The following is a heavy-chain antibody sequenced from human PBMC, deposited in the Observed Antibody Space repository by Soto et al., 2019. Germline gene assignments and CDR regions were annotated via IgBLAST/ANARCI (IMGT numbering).Heavy chain of an antibody. V-gene: IGHV2-5*01. CDR3: AHRKAYYDILTGYSPGAFDI. D-gene: IGHD3-9*01. CDR2: IYWNDDK. Sequence: SGPTLVNPTQTLTLTCTFSGFSLSTSGVGVGWIRQPPGKALEWLALIYWNDDKRYSPSLKSRLTITKDTSKNQVVLTMTNMDPVGTATYYCAHRKAYYDILTGYSPGAFDIWGQGTMVTVSS. CDR1: GFSLSTSGVG. J-gene: IGHJ3*02.